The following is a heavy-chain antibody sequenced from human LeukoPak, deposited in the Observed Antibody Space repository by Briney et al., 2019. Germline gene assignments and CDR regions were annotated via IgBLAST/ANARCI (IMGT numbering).Heavy chain of an antibody. CDR1: GFAFSSYA. Sequence: GGSLRLSCAASGFAFSSYAMSWVRQAPGKGLEWVSCISSSSRYIYYADSVKGRFAISRDNAKNSLYLQMNSLRAEDTAVYYCASILRRGRRPVDAFDIWGQGTMVTVSS. J-gene: IGHJ3*02. D-gene: IGHD6-25*01. CDR2: ISSSSRYI. CDR3: ASILRRGRRPVDAFDI. V-gene: IGHV3-21*01.